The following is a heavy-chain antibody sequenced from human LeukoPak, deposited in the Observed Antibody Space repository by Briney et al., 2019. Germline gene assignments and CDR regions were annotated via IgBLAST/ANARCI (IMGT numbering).Heavy chain of an antibody. V-gene: IGHV3-21*01. D-gene: IGHD6-6*01. J-gene: IGHJ3*02. CDR1: GFAFSSYS. CDR3: AREGEIAARPANAFDI. Sequence: GGSLRLSCAASGFAFSSYSMNWVRQAPGKGLEWVSSISSSSSYIYYADSVKGRFTISRDNAKNSLYLQMNSLRAEDTAVYYCAREGEIAARPANAFDIWGQGTMVTVSS. CDR2: ISSSSSYI.